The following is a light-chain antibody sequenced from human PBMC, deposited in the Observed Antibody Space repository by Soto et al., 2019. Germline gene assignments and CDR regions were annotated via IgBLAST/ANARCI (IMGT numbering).Light chain of an antibody. CDR3: SSSTSSNTLV. J-gene: IGLJ1*01. CDR1: SSDVGGYNY. V-gene: IGLV2-14*01. Sequence: QSALTQPASVSGSPGQSITISCTGTSSDVGGYNYVSWYQQHPGKAPRVMIFDVSSRPSGVSNRFSGSKSGNTASLTISGLQAEDEADYYCSSSTSSNTLVFGTGTQLTVL. CDR2: DVS.